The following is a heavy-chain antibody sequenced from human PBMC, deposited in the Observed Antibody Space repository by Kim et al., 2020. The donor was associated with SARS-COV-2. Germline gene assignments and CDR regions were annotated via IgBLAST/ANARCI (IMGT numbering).Heavy chain of an antibody. CDR2: FDPEDGET. CDR3: ATAAAVVVPAAGYYYDYYGMDV. V-gene: IGHV1-24*01. J-gene: IGHJ6*02. Sequence: ASVKVSCKVSGYTLTELSMHWVRQAPGKGLEWMGGFDPEDGETIYAQKFQGRVTMTEDTSTDTAYMELSSLRSEDTAVYYCATAAAVVVPAAGYYYDYYGMDVWGQGTTVTVSS. D-gene: IGHD2-2*01. CDR1: GYTLTELS.